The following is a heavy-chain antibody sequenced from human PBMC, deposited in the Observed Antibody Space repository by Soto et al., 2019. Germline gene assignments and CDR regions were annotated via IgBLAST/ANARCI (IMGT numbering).Heavy chain of an antibody. CDR3: ARDSRYCSGGSCSRGLDV. V-gene: IGHV3-21*01. CDR2: ISSSSSYI. Sequence: GGSLRLSCAASGFTFSSYSMNWVRQAPGKGLEWVSSISSSSSYIYYADSVKGRFTISRDNAKNSLYLQMNSLRAEDTAVYYCARDSRYCSGGSCSRGLDVWGKGTTVTVSS. D-gene: IGHD2-15*01. J-gene: IGHJ6*04. CDR1: GFTFSSYS.